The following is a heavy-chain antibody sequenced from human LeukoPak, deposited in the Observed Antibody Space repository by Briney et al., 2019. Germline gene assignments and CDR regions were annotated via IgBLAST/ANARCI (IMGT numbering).Heavy chain of an antibody. J-gene: IGHJ4*02. CDR1: GYTFTSYY. CDR3: ARDTYYYDSSGFPLWY. D-gene: IGHD3-22*01. Sequence: GASLKVSCKASGYTFTSYYMHWERQAPGQGLEWLGIINPSGGSTSYAQKFQGRVTMTRDTSTSTVYMELSSLRSEDTAVYYCARDTYYYDSSGFPLWYWGQGTLITVAS. V-gene: IGHV1-46*01. CDR2: INPSGGST.